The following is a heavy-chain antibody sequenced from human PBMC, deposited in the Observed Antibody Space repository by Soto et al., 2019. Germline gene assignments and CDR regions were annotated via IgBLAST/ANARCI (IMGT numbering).Heavy chain of an antibody. CDR1: GLTFSTAW. J-gene: IGHJ5*02. V-gene: IGHV3-15*01. CDR3: TTDRDWFDP. Sequence: VESGGGLVKPGGSLTLSCAASGLTFSTAWMSWVRQAPGRGPEWVGHIKSKTEGGTTDYGAPVKGRFTISRDDSKNTLYLQMNSLKTEDTAVYYCTTDRDWFDPWGQGTLVTVSS. CDR2: IKSKTEGGTT.